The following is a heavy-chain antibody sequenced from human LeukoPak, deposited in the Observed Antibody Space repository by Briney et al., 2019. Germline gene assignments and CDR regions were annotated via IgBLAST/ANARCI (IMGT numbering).Heavy chain of an antibody. J-gene: IGHJ4*02. CDR2: INSDGSST. CDR1: GFTFSSYW. D-gene: IGHD2-15*01. Sequence: GGSLRLSCAASGFTFSSYWMHWVRQAPGKGLVWVSRINSDGSSTSYADSVKGRFTISRDNAKNSLYLQMNSLRAEDTAVYYCARGTGYCSGGSCYSNYWGQGTLVTVSS. V-gene: IGHV3-74*01. CDR3: ARGTGYCSGGSCYSNY.